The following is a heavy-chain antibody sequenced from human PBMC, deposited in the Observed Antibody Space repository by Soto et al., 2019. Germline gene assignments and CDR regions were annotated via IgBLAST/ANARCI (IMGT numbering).Heavy chain of an antibody. J-gene: IGHJ4*02. Sequence: QVQLVQSGGEVKKPGASVKVSCRASGYTLTSYGISWVRQAPGQGLEWMGWIGAYSSNTNYAQKVQGRVTITTDTSTSTAYMELRSLRSDDTAVYYCARTLHCTSTSCSDYFDYWGQGTLVTVSS. CDR2: IGAYSSNT. CDR3: ARTLHCTSTSCSDYFDY. CDR1: GYTLTSYG. V-gene: IGHV1-18*04. D-gene: IGHD2-2*01.